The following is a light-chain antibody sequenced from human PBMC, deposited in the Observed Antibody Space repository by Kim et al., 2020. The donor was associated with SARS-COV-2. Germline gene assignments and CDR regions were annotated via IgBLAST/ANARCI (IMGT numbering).Light chain of an antibody. CDR1: QDISNY. Sequence: SASVGDRVTITCQASQDISNYLNWYQQKPGKAPKLLIYDASNLETGVPSRFSGSGSGTDFIFTISSLQPEDFATYYCQQYADSPLDFGGGTKLEI. J-gene: IGKJ4*01. CDR3: QQYADSPLD. CDR2: DAS. V-gene: IGKV1-33*01.